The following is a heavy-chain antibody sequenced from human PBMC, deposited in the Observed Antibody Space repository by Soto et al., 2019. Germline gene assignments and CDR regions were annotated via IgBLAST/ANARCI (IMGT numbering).Heavy chain of an antibody. CDR1: GGSFSGYY. J-gene: IGHJ6*02. D-gene: IGHD5-18*01. Sequence: KPSETLSFTCAVYGGSFSGYYWSWIRQPPGKGLEWIGEINHSGSTNYNPSLKSRVTISVDTSKNQFSLKLSSVTAADTAVYYCARGRQLWLLHYYYYYGMDVWGQGTTVTVSS. CDR2: INHSGST. V-gene: IGHV4-34*01. CDR3: ARGRQLWLLHYYYYYGMDV.